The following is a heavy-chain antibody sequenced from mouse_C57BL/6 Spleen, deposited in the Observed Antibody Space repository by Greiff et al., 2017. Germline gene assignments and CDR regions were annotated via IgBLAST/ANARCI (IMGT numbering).Heavy chain of an antibody. CDR2: IYPGDGDT. Sequence: VQVVESGAELVKPGASVKISCKASGYAFSSYWMNWVKQRPGKGLEWIGQIYPGDGDTNYNGKFKGKATLTADKSSSTAYMQLSSLTSEDSAVYFCARSHDGYAWFAYWGQGTLVTVSA. D-gene: IGHD2-3*01. CDR3: ARSHDGYAWFAY. CDR1: GYAFSSYW. V-gene: IGHV1-80*01. J-gene: IGHJ3*01.